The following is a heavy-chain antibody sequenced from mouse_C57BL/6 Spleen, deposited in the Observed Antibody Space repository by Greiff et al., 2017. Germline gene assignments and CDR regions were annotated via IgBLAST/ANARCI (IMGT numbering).Heavy chain of an antibody. CDR3: TRGNWGRFDH. D-gene: IGHD4-1*01. CDR2: IRNKANNHAT. J-gene: IGHJ2*01. CDR1: GFTFSDAW. Sequence: EVPRVESGGGLVHPGGSMKLSCAASGFTFSDAWMDWVRQSPEKGLEWVAEIRNKANNHATYYAESVKGRFTISRDDSNSSVYLQMNSLRAEDTGIYYCTRGNWGRFDHWGQGTTLTVSS. V-gene: IGHV6-6*01.